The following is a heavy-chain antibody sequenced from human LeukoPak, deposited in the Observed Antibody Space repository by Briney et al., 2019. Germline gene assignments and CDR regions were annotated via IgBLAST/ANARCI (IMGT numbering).Heavy chain of an antibody. V-gene: IGHV3-48*01. CDR2: ITSTSGTI. CDR3: ARVAPGHDIGRGYFDY. D-gene: IGHD2-21*01. J-gene: IGHJ4*02. CDR1: GFTSSIYS. Sequence: GGSLRLSCAASGFTSSIYSMNWVRQAPGKGLEWVSYITSTSGTIYYTDSVKGRFTISRDNAKDSLYLQMNSLRAEDTAVYYCARVAPGHDIGRGYFDYWGQGTLVTTSS.